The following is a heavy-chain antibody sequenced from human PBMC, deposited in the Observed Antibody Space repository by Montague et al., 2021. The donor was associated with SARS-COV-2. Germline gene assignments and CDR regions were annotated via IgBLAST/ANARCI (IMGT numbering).Heavy chain of an antibody. J-gene: IGHJ6*02. Sequence: TLSLTCAVSGGSISSGGYSWNWIRQPPGKGLEWIGYIYHSGSTYYNSSVKSRVTISLDSSKNQLSLNLTSVTAADTAVYYCARGSMVRGGKVYYGVDVWGQGTTVTVSS. D-gene: IGHD3-10*01. CDR3: ARGSMVRGGKVYYGVDV. CDR2: IYHSGST. V-gene: IGHV4-30-2*01. CDR1: GGSISSGGYS.